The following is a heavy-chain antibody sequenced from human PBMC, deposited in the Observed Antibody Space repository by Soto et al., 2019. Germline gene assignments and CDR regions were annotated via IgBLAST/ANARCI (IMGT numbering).Heavy chain of an antibody. V-gene: IGHV4-30-4*08. CDR1: AGSPSRGDYY. CDR2: IYYSGST. CDR3: ARVQDQYWTHGVCRDCDY. J-gene: IGHJ4*02. D-gene: IGHD2-8*01. Sequence: SQTLPFPCTVSAGSPSRGDYYWSWIRQPPEKGLEWIGYIYYSGSTYYHPSLKSRLTISVDTSKNQFSLQLSAVTAADTAVHYCARVQDQYWTHGVCRDCDYWGQRTLVTVS.